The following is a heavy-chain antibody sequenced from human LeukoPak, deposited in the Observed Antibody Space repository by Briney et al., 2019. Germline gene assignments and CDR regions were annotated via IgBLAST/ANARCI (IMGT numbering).Heavy chain of an antibody. D-gene: IGHD6-6*01. V-gene: IGHV4-59*08. Sequence: SETLSLTCTVSGGSISSYYWSWIRQPPGKGLEWIGYIYYSGSTNYNPSLKSRVTISVDTSKNQFSLKLTSVTAADTAVYHCARLGSSSFKDWGQGTLVTVSS. CDR3: ARLGSSSFKD. CDR2: IYYSGST. CDR1: GGSISSYY. J-gene: IGHJ4*02.